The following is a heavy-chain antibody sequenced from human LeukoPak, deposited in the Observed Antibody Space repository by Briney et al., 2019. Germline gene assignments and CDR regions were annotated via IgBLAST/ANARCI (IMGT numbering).Heavy chain of an antibody. V-gene: IGHV3-7*04. CDR3: ARGGSVVD. CDR2: IKEDGTEK. D-gene: IGHD2-2*01. J-gene: IGHJ4*02. Sequence: PGGSLRLSCAASGFTFSSYSMNWVRQAPGQGLEWVAAIKEDGTEKYYVASVKGRFTISRDNSKNSLYLQMNSLRADDTAVFYCARGGSVVDWGQGTLVTVSS. CDR1: GFTFSSYS.